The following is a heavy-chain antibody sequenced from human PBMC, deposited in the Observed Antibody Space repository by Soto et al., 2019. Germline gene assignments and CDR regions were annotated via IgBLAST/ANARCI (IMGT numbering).Heavy chain of an antibody. Sequence: SETLSLTCTVSGVSITNTAYYWGWVRQPPGKGLEWIGTIYFSGGTYYNPSLKSRVTISGDTSKNQFSLKLTSVTAADTALYYCTLQLSGPYWGQGTLVTVSS. CDR3: TLQLSGPY. V-gene: IGHV4-39*03. J-gene: IGHJ4*02. CDR2: IYFSGGT. D-gene: IGHD1-1*01. CDR1: GVSITNTAYY.